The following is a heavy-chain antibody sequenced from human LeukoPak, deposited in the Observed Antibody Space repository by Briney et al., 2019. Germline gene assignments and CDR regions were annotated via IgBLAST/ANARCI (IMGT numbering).Heavy chain of an antibody. Sequence: GGSLRLSCAAYDLTVASTYMTWLRQAPGKGLEWDSTIYRGGNTFYADSVKGRFTISRDTSKNTLNLDMNSLGVEDTAVYYCARAVTDGYSLDFYFDYWGQGTLVTVSS. D-gene: IGHD5-24*01. CDR3: ARAVTDGYSLDFYFDY. V-gene: IGHV3-53*01. CDR2: IYRGGNT. CDR1: DLTVASTY. J-gene: IGHJ4*02.